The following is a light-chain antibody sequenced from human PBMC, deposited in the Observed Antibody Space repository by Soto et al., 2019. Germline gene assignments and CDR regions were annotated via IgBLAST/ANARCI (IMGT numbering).Light chain of an antibody. V-gene: IGLV1-40*01. CDR3: HACDSGLSGPV. J-gene: IGLJ1*01. Sequence: QAVLTQPPSVSGAPGQRVTVSCTGSSSNIGAGSDVKWYQQPPGTAPTLLIYGTSNRPSGVPDRFSGAKSCTSASLAITGVQAEDEADYYCHACDSGLSGPVFGTGTKLTVL. CDR1: SSNIGAGSD. CDR2: GTS.